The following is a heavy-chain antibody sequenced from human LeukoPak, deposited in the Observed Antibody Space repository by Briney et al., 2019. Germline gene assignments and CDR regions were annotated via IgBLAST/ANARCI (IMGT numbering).Heavy chain of an antibody. J-gene: IGHJ4*02. CDR3: ARPYCSGGSCHDYLDY. V-gene: IGHV1-2*02. Sequence: ASVKVSCKASGYTFTGYYMHWVRQAPGQGLEWMGWINPNSGGTNYAQKFQGRVTMTRDTSISTAYMELSGLTSDDTAVYYCARPYCSGGSCHDYLDYWGQGTLVTVSS. CDR2: INPNSGGT. D-gene: IGHD2-15*01. CDR1: GYTFTGYY.